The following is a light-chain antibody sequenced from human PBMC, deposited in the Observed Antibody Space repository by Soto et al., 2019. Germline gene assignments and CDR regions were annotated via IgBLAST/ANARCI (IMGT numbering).Light chain of an antibody. CDR3: HQTFLSPPT. J-gene: IGKJ1*01. Sequence: DIQMTQSPSSLSASVGDRVTITYRASQTVGDHLNWYQQKPGTAPKLLFSRASRLQSGVPSRFTGSGLATDFTLTISSLQPEDFATYYCHQTFLSPPTFGQGTKVEVK. CDR1: QTVGDH. CDR2: RAS. V-gene: IGKV1-39*01.